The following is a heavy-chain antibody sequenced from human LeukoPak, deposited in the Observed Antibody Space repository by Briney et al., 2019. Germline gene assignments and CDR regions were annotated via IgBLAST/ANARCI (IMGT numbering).Heavy chain of an antibody. J-gene: IGHJ4*02. CDR3: ATALAADD. D-gene: IGHD6-13*01. CDR1: GYTFTGYY. V-gene: IGHV1-2*02. Sequence: ASVTVSCKASGYTFTGYYMHWVRQAPGQGLEWMGWINPNSGGTNYAQKFQGRVTMTRDTSISTAYTELSGQRADDTSVYYSATALAADDWGQGTLVTVSS. CDR2: INPNSGGT.